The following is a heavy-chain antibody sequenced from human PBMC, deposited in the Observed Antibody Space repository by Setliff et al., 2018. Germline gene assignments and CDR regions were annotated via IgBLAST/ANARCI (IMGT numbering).Heavy chain of an antibody. CDR1: GGSISTSSY. J-gene: IGHJ4*02. CDR2: IYYSGTT. D-gene: IGHD4-17*01. V-gene: IGHV4-39*01. CDR3: ARQTHTYGGFDY. Sequence: SETLSLTCTVSGGSISTSSYWGWIRQPPGKGLEWIGSIYYSGTTYYNPSLKSRVTISVDTSKNQFSLKLSSVTAADTAIYYCARQTHTYGGFDYWGQGTLVTVSS.